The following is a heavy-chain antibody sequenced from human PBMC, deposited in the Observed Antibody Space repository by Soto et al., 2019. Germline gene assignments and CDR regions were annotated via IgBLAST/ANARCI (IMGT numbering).Heavy chain of an antibody. D-gene: IGHD6-6*01. CDR1: GLTFTTFA. CDR3: AKGGLKFSSSSW. J-gene: IGHJ4*01. V-gene: IGHV3-23*01. CDR2: ISDRGSST. Sequence: EVQLLECGGGLVQPGGSLRLSCAASGLTFTTFAMSWVRQAPGKGLEWVSGISDRGSSTYYADSVKGRFTTTRDNSKNTLYLQMNSLRADDTAVYYCAKGGLKFSSSSWWGHEPLVTVSS.